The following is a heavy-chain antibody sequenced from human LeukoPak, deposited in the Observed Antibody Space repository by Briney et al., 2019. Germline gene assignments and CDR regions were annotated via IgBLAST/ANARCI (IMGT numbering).Heavy chain of an antibody. D-gene: IGHD1-7*01. J-gene: IGHJ4*02. CDR3: VRDRELNY. CDR1: GVSISIYY. CDR2: IYNSGST. Sequence: SETLSLTCTVSGVSISIYYWSWVRQPPGKGLEWIGYIYNSGSTIYNPSLKSRATISADTSKNQFSLQLSSVTAADTAAYYCVRDRELNYWGQGTLVTVSS. V-gene: IGHV4-59*01.